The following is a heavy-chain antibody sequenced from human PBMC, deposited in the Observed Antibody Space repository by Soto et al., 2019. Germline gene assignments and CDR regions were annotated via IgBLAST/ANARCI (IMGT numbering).Heavy chain of an antibody. V-gene: IGHV3-23*01. CDR1: GFTFSSYA. Sequence: PGESLKISCAASGFTFSSYAMSWVRQAPGKGLEWVSAISGSGGSTYYADSVKGRFTISRDNSKNTLYLQMNSLRAEDTAVYYCAKALRYSRDYYYYYGMDVWGQGTTVTVSS. J-gene: IGHJ6*02. D-gene: IGHD6-13*01. CDR2: ISGSGGST. CDR3: AKALRYSRDYYYYYGMDV.